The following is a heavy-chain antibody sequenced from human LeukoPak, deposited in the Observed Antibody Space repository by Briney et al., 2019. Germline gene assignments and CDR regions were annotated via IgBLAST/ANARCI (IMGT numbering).Heavy chain of an antibody. Sequence: PGGSLRLSCAASGFTFSTFTMHWVRQAPGTGLEWVAVISYDGSNKYYADSVKGRFTISRDNSKNTLYLQMNSLRAEDTAVYYCARAPHGSGSYLYYYYGMDVWGQGTTVTVSS. D-gene: IGHD3-10*01. CDR3: ARAPHGSGSYLYYYYGMDV. J-gene: IGHJ6*02. CDR2: ISYDGSNK. V-gene: IGHV3-30*04. CDR1: GFTFSTFT.